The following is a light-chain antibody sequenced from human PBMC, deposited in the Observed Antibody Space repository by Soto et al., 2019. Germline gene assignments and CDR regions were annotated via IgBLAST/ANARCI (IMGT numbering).Light chain of an antibody. J-gene: IGKJ1*01. V-gene: IGKV4-1*01. Sequence: DIMMTQSPDSLAVSLGERATINCKSSQSILYSSNNENYLAWYQQKPGQPPKLLISWASTRESGVPDRFSGSGSGTDFTLTITSLQAEDVAVYYCQQYYSSPRTFGQGTKVEIK. CDR3: QQYYSSPRT. CDR1: QSILYSSNNENY. CDR2: WAS.